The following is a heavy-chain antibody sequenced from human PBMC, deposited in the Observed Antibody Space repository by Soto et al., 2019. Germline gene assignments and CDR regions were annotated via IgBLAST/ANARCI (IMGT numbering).Heavy chain of an antibody. V-gene: IGHV1-8*01. Sequence: QVHLVQSGAEVRKPGASVKVSCKAPGYTFTSYDINWVRQATGQGLEWMGWMNPNSGNTAYAQKCQGGVTMTRKTSISTAHLELRSLRSEDTAVYYCARERTRGFDPWGQGTLVTVSS. CDR2: MNPNSGNT. CDR3: ARERTRGFDP. CDR1: GYTFTSYD. J-gene: IGHJ5*02.